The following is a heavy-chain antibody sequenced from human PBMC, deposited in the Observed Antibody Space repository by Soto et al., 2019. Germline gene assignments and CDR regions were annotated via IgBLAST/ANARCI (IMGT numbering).Heavy chain of an antibody. J-gene: IGHJ4*02. Sequence: GGSLRLSCAASGFTFSNFAMSWVRQTPGKGLEWVSAISGSGTSTYDADSVKGRFSISRDNSKNTLYLQMNSLRAEDTAVYYCAKDRKSGSGWYWDYWGQGTLVTVSS. D-gene: IGHD6-19*01. CDR1: GFTFSNFA. V-gene: IGHV3-23*01. CDR2: ISGSGTST. CDR3: AKDRKSGSGWYWDY.